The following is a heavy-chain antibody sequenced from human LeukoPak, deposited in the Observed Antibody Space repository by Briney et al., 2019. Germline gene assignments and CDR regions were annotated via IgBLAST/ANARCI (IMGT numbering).Heavy chain of an antibody. Sequence: PGGSLRLSCAASGFTFSDYWIHWVRQAPGKGLEWVSGISWNSGSIGYADSVKGRFTISRDNAKNSLYLQMNSLRAEDTALYYCAKGARGGATTFDYWGQGTLVTVSS. D-gene: IGHD1-26*01. V-gene: IGHV3-9*01. CDR3: AKGARGGATTFDY. CDR2: ISWNSGSI. J-gene: IGHJ4*02. CDR1: GFTFSDYW.